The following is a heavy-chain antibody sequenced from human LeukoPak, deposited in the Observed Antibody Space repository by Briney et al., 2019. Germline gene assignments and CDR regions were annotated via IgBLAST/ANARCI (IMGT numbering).Heavy chain of an antibody. CDR2: INPNSGGT. Sequence: ASVKVSCKASGYTFTGYYMHWVRQAPGQGHEWMGWINPNSGGTNYAQKFQGRVTMTRDTSISTAYMELSRLRSDDTAVYYCARDTAMVRGVIWSGKFEPWGQGTLVTVSS. CDR1: GYTFTGYY. J-gene: IGHJ5*02. V-gene: IGHV1-2*02. D-gene: IGHD3-10*01. CDR3: ARDTAMVRGVIWSGKFEP.